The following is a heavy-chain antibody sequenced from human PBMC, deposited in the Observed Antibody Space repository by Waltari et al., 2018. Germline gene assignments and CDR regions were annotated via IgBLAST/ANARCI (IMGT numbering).Heavy chain of an antibody. D-gene: IGHD3-16*01. J-gene: IGHJ4*02. CDR1: GFTFSSYA. CDR2: ISYYRSNK. V-gene: IGHV3-30-3*01. CDR3: ASSYGLGEEFDY. Sequence: QVQLVESGGGVVQPGRSLRLSCAASGFTFSSYAMHWVRQAPGKGLEWVSVISYYRSNKYSADSVKGRFTISRDNSKNTLYLQMSSLRAEDTAVYYCASSYGLGEEFDYWGQGTLVTVSS.